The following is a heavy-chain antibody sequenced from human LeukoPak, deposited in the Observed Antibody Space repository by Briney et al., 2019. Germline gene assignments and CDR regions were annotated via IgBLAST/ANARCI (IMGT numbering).Heavy chain of an antibody. V-gene: IGHV3-21*01. CDR2: ISSSSSYI. CDR1: GFTSSSYS. Sequence: GGSLRLSCAASGFTSSSYSMNWVRQAPGKGLEWVSSISSSSSYIYYADSVKGRFTISRDNAKNSLYLQMNSLRAEDTAVYYCASPVIVTKRNYYYGMDVWGKGTTVTVSS. J-gene: IGHJ6*04. CDR3: ASPVIVTKRNYYYGMDV. D-gene: IGHD2-15*01.